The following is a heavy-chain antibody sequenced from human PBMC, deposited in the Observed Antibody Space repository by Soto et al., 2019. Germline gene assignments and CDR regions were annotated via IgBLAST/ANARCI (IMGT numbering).Heavy chain of an antibody. D-gene: IGHD5-18*01. CDR1: GFTVSSNY. V-gene: IGHV3-66*01. J-gene: IGHJ6*02. CDR2: IYSGGST. CDR3: AREYSSGYYYFYAMDV. Sequence: EVQLVESGGGLVQPGGSLRLSCAASGFTVSSNYMSWVRQAPGKGLEWVSVIYSGGSTYYADSVKGRFTISRDNSKNTLYVQMNSLRAEDTAVYYCAREYSSGYYYFYAMDVWGHGTTVTVSS.